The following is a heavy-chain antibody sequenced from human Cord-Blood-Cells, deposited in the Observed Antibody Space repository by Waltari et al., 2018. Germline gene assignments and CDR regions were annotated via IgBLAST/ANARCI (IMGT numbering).Heavy chain of an antibody. Sequence: EVQLVESGGGLVKPGGSLRLSCAASGFPFSSSSMTWVRQAPGKGLEWVSSISSSSSYIYYADSVKGRFTISRDNAKNSLYLQMNSLRAEDTAVYYCAPLWFGELLYFDYWGQGTLVTVSS. J-gene: IGHJ4*02. V-gene: IGHV3-21*01. CDR2: ISSSSSYI. D-gene: IGHD3-10*01. CDR3: APLWFGELLYFDY. CDR1: GFPFSSSS.